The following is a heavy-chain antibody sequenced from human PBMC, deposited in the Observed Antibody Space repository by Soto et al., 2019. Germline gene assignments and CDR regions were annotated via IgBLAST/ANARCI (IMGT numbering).Heavy chain of an antibody. CDR3: ARYRREAVAGYTLDN. Sequence: SETLSLTCTVSGGSISSNYWTWIRQPPGKGLEWIGYVYNSGSTNYNPSLKSRVTISEDTSKSQFSLKVNSMTAADTVVYYCARYRREAVAGYTLDNWGQGILVTVSS. J-gene: IGHJ4*02. CDR2: VYNSGST. D-gene: IGHD6-13*01. V-gene: IGHV4-59*01. CDR1: GGSISSNY.